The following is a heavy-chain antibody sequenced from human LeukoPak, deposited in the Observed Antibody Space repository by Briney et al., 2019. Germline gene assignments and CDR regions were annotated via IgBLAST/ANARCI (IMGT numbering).Heavy chain of an antibody. CDR1: GGSISSSSYY. J-gene: IGHJ4*02. D-gene: IGHD4-17*01. V-gene: IGHV4-39*01. CDR3: ARKTLYGDYFDY. Sequence: SETQSLTCTVSGGSISSSSYYWGWIRQPPGKGLEWIGSIYYSGSTYYNPSLKSRVTISVDTSKNQFSLKLSSVTAADTAVYYCARKTLYGDYFDYWGQGTLVTVSS. CDR2: IYYSGST.